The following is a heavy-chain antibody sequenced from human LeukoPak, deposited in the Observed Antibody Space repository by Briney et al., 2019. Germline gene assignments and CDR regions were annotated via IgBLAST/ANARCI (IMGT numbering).Heavy chain of an antibody. CDR2: ISAYNGNT. Sequence: ASVKVSCKASGYTFTSYGISWVRQAPGQGLEWMGWISAYNGNTNYAQKLQGRVTITRDTSASTAYMELSSLRSEDTAVYYCATRFSLPDGSDAFDIWGQGTMVTVSS. CDR3: ATRFSLPDGSDAFDI. CDR1: GYTFTSYG. D-gene: IGHD5-24*01. V-gene: IGHV1-18*01. J-gene: IGHJ3*02.